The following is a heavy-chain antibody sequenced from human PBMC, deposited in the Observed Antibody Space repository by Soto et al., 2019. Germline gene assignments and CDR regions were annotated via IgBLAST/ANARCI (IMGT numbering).Heavy chain of an antibody. CDR2: ISAYNGNT. Sequence: ASVKVSCTASGYTYTSYAMHWVRQAPGQGLEWMGWISAYNGNTNYAQKLQGRVTMTTDTSTSTAYMELRSLRSDDTAVYYCARDRGAYGMDVWGQGTTVTVSS. CDR3: ARDRGAYGMDV. J-gene: IGHJ6*02. V-gene: IGHV1-18*01. CDR1: GYTYTSYA.